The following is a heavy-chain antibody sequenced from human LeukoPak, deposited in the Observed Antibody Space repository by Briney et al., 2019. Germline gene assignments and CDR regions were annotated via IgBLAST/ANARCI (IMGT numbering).Heavy chain of an antibody. Sequence: SETLSLTCAVYGGSFSGYYWSWIRQPPGKGLEWIGEINHSGSTNYNPSLKSRVTISVDTSKNQFSLKLSPVTAADTAVYYCARGLDIVVVPAARGHWFDPWGQGTLVTVSS. J-gene: IGHJ5*02. CDR1: GGSFSGYY. CDR3: ARGLDIVVVPAARGHWFDP. D-gene: IGHD2-2*03. V-gene: IGHV4-34*01. CDR2: INHSGST.